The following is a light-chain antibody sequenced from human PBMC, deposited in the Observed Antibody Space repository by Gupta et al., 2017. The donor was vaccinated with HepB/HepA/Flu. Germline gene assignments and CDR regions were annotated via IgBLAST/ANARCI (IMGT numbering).Light chain of an antibody. CDR2: GAS. CDR1: QSVSSSY. J-gene: IGKJ2*04. CDR3: QQYGSSPMCS. V-gene: IGKV3-20*01. Sequence: EIVLTQSPGTLSLSPGERATLSCRASQSVSSSYLAWYQQKPGQAPRLLIYGASSRATGIPDRFSGSGSGTDFTLTISRLEPEAFAVYYCQQYGSSPMCSFGQGTKLEIK.